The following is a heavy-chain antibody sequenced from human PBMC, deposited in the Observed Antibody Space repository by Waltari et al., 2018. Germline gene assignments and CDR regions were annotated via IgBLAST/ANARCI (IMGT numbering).Heavy chain of an antibody. CDR2: ISYDGSNK. D-gene: IGHD4-4*01. J-gene: IGHJ4*02. CDR1: GFTFSSYA. Sequence: QVQLVESGGGVVQPGRSLRLSCAASGFTFSSYAMPWVRQAPGKGLEWVAVISYDGSNKYYADSVKGRFTIARDNSKNTLYLQMNSLRAEDTAVYYCAREGMTTLDYWGQGTLVTVSS. CDR3: AREGMTTLDY. V-gene: IGHV3-30-3*01.